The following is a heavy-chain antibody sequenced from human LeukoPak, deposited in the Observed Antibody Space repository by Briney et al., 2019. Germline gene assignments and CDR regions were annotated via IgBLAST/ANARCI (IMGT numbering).Heavy chain of an antibody. CDR2: INTNTGNP. V-gene: IGHV7-4-1*02. J-gene: IGHJ4*02. D-gene: IGHD3-22*01. Sequence: ALVKVSCKASGYTFTSYAMNWVRQAPGQGLEWMGWINTNTGNPTYAQGFTGRFVFSLDTSVSTAYLQISSLKADDTAVYYCAKVNYDIVVINYFFNYGGQETLATVSS. CDR3: AKVNYDIVVINYFFNY. CDR1: GYTFTSYA.